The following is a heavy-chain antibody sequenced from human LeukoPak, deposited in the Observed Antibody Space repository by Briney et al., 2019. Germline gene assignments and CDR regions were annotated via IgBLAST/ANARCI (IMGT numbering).Heavy chain of an antibody. CDR3: ARVCDFEVVAATFNWFDP. CDR2: INAGNGNT. J-gene: IGHJ5*02. V-gene: IGHV1-3*01. CDR1: GYTFTSYA. D-gene: IGHD2-15*01. Sequence: ASVKVSCKASGYTFTSYAMHWVRQAPGQRLEWMGWINAGNGNTKYSQKFQGRVTITRDTSASTAYMELSSLRSEDTAVYYCARVCDFEVVAATFNWFDPWGQGTLVTVSS.